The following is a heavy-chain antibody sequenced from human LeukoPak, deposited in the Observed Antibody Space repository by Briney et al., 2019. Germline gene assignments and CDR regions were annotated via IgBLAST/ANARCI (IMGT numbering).Heavy chain of an antibody. D-gene: IGHD3-16*02. CDR3: ARGPLYYDYVWGSYRRSISFDY. CDR2: INHSGST. CDR1: GGPFSGYY. V-gene: IGHV4-34*01. J-gene: IGHJ4*02. Sequence: SETLSLTCAVYGGPFSGYYWSWIRQPPGKGLEWIGEINHSGSTNYNPSLKSRVTISVDTSKNQFSLKLSSVTAADTAVYYCARGPLYYDYVWGSYRRSISFDYWGQGTLVTVSS.